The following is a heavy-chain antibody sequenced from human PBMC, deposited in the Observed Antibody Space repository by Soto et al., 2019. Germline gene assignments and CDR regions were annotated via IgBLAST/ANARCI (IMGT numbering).Heavy chain of an antibody. J-gene: IGHJ6*02. D-gene: IGHD6-13*01. CDR3: VRRGSSSWTYYYYGMDV. Sequence: GESLKISCRGSGYSFTSYWIGWVRQMPGKGLEWMGIIYPGDSDTRYSPSFQGQVTISADKSISTAYLQWSSLKASDTPMYYCVRRGSSSWTYYYYGMDVWGQGTRVTV. CDR2: IYPGDSDT. CDR1: GYSFTSYW. V-gene: IGHV5-51*01.